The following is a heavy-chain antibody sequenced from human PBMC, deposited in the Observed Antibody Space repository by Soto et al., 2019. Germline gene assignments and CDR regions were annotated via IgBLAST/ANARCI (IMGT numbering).Heavy chain of an antibody. V-gene: IGHV1-3*01. CDR3: ARDGAVAGTGPPY. D-gene: IGHD6-19*01. CDR2: INAGNGNT. CDR1: GYTFTRYA. J-gene: IGHJ4*02. Sequence: ASVKVSCKASGYTFTRYAMHWVRQAPGQRLEWMGWINAGNGNTKYSQKFQGRVTITTDTSASTAYMELSSLRSEDTAVYYCARDGAVAGTGPPYWGQGTLVTVS.